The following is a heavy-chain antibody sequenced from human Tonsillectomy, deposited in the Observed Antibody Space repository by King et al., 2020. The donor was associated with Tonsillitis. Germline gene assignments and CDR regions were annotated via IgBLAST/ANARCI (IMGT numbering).Heavy chain of an antibody. J-gene: IGHJ2*01. CDR2: ISRSGGAR. CDR3: ARYREYDTSGPAL. V-gene: IGHV3-23*04. Sequence: VQLVESGGRLVEPGGSLRLSCEGSGFSFSSYAMSWDRQAPGKGLEWVSGISRSGGARFYAPSVKGRFTISRDNSENTLFLQMSSLRVDDSSLYYCARYREYDTSGPALWGRGTLVTVSS. CDR1: GFSFSSYA. D-gene: IGHD2/OR15-2a*01.